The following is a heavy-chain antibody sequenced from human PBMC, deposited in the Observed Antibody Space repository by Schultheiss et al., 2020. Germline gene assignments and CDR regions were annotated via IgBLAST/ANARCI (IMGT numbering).Heavy chain of an antibody. Sequence: GGSLRLSCAASGFTFSSYGMHWVRQAPGKGLEWVSAISGSGGSTYYADSVKGRFTISRDNSKNTLYLQMNSLRAEDTAVYYCAKVGTIFGVVSTTYFDSWGQGTLVTVSS. CDR3: AKVGTIFGVVSTTYFDS. J-gene: IGHJ4*02. CDR2: ISGSGGST. CDR1: GFTFSSYG. V-gene: IGHV3-23*01. D-gene: IGHD3-3*01.